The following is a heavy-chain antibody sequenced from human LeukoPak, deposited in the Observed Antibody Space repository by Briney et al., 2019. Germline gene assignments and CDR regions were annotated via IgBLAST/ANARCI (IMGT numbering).Heavy chain of an antibody. D-gene: IGHD6-19*01. CDR1: GYSLSSGFF. CDR3: ASHGRQWLGQFDY. J-gene: IGHJ4*02. V-gene: IGHV4-38-2*02. Sequence: SETLSLTCTVSGYSLSSGFFCDWIRQSPGKGLEWIGSFSHRGGSYHNPSLKSRVTISVDTSKNQFSLKLLSVTAADTAVYYCASHGRQWLGQFDYWGQGTLVTVSS. CDR2: FSHRGGS.